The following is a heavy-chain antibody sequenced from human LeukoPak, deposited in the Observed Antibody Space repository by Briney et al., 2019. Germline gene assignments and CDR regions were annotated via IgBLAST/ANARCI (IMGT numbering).Heavy chain of an antibody. CDR3: AKQIAVAGTGDYFDY. D-gene: IGHD6-19*01. V-gene: IGHV3-23*01. J-gene: IGHJ4*02. CDR2: ISGSGGGT. CDR1: GFTFSSYA. Sequence: PGGSLRLSCAASGFTFSSYAMSWVRQAPGKGLEWVSAISGSGGGTYYADSVKGRFTISRDNSKNTLYLQMNSLRAEDTAVYYCAKQIAVAGTGDYFDYWGQGTLVTVSS.